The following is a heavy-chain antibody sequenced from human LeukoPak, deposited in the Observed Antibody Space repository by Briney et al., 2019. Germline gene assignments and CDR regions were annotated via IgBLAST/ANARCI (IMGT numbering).Heavy chain of an antibody. J-gene: IGHJ5*02. CDR3: ARGLNILYH. Sequence: PSETLSLTCAVHGGSLSGNYWSWIRQPPGKGLQWIGQGTHDGLTTYNPSLKSRVTISVDTPRNQVSLKVTSLTAADTAVYDCARGLNILYHWGQGTLVSVSS. CDR1: GGSLSGNY. CDR2: GTHDGLT. V-gene: IGHV4-34*01.